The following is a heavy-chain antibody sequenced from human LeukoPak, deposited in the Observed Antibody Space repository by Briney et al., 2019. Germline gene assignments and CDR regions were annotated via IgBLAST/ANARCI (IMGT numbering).Heavy chain of an antibody. V-gene: IGHV3-74*01. Sequence: GGSLRLSCAASGFTFSSYWMHWVRQAPGKGLVWVSRIHSDGTSTSYADSVKGRFTISRDNAKNMLYLQMNSLRAEDTAVYYCARGGSCCFDYWGQGTLVTVSS. CDR1: GFTFSSYW. D-gene: IGHD6-19*01. J-gene: IGHJ4*02. CDR3: ARGGSCCFDY. CDR2: IHSDGTST.